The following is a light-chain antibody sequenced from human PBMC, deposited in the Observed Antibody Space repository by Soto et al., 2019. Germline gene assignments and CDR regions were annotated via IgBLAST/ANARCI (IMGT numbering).Light chain of an antibody. CDR2: DVS. J-gene: IGKJ3*01. CDR1: QGIGDT. V-gene: IGKV3D-11*01. Sequence: EIVMTQSPATLSVSPGEGATPSCRASQGIGDTLAWYQQKPGQTPRLLIYDVSSRATGIPARFSGSGSGTDFTLTISGLEPEDVAVYYCQQRSLGTFGPGTKVDIK. CDR3: QQRSLGT.